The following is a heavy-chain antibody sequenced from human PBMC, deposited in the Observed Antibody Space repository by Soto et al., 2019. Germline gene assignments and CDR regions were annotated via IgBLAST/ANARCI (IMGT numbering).Heavy chain of an antibody. Sequence: SETLSLTCTVSGGSISVGGYYWTWIRQHPGKGLEWIGYIYYSGSTYYNPSLKSRLTISLDKSQNQFSLNLSSVTAADTAVYYCARYTYDYSRSDYYYGLDVWGQGTTVTVSS. CDR3: ARYTYDYSRSDYYYGLDV. D-gene: IGHD5-18*01. J-gene: IGHJ6*02. V-gene: IGHV4-31*03. CDR1: GGSISVGGYY. CDR2: IYYSGST.